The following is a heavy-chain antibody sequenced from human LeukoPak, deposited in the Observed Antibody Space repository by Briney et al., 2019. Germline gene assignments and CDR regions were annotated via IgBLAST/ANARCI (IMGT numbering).Heavy chain of an antibody. D-gene: IGHD2-2*01. J-gene: IGHJ6*03. CDR3: ARAHLRTSTYYMDV. CDR2: IYPSDSDT. V-gene: IGHV5-51*01. CDR1: GYTFTTYW. Sequence: GESLKISCQGFGYTFTTYWIGWVRQMPGKGLEWVGIIYPSDSDTKYSPSFQGQVTISADKSITTAYLQWSSLKASDTAIYYCARAHLRTSTYYMDVWGKGTTVTVSS.